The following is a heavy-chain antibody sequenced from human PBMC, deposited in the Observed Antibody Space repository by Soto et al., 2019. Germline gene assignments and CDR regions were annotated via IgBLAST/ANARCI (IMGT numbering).Heavy chain of an antibody. D-gene: IGHD5-12*01. Sequence: ASVKVSCKASGYTFTSYYMHWVRQAPGQGLEWMGIINPSGGSTSYAQKFQGRVTMTRDTSTSTVYMELSSLRSEDTAVYYCARDEVRVSTMILRPPSGIDVWGQGTSV. V-gene: IGHV1-46*01. CDR1: GYTFTSYY. CDR3: ARDEVRVSTMILRPPSGIDV. CDR2: INPSGGST. J-gene: IGHJ6*02.